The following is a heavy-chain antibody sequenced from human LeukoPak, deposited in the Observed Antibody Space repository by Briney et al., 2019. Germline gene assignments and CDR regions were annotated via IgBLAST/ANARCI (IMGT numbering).Heavy chain of an antibody. CDR2: ISSNGGST. J-gene: IGHJ5*02. CDR3: ARSRGISASPNWFDP. D-gene: IGHD6-13*01. V-gene: IGHV3-64*01. CDR1: GFTFSSYA. Sequence: PGGSLRLSCAASGFTFSSYAMHWVRQAPGKGLEYVSGISSNGGSTYYANSVKGRFTISRDNSENTLYLQLVSLRAEDMAVYYCARSRGISASPNWFDPWGQGTLATVSS.